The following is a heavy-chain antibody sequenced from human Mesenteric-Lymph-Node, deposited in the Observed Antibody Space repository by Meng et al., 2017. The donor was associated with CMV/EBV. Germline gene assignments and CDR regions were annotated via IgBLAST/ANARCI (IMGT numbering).Heavy chain of an antibody. V-gene: IGHV1-46*01. D-gene: IGHD6-6*01. J-gene: IGHJ5*02. CDR2: ISASGGST. CDR3: ARDKNARSSSGWFDP. Sequence: SEYTFTTYFFHWLRQAPGQGLEWMGMISASGGSTNYAQKFQGRVTMTRDTSTSTVFMELTSLRSEDTAVYCCARDKNARSSSGWFDPWGQGTLVTVSS. CDR1: EYTFTTYF.